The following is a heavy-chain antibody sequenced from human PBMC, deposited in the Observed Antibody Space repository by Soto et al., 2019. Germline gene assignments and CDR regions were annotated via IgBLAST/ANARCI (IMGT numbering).Heavy chain of an antibody. CDR2: INHSGST. CDR3: ARDKITGLFDY. V-gene: IGHV4-34*01. CDR1: GGSFSGYY. D-gene: IGHD2-8*02. Sequence: NPSETLSLTCAVYGGSFSGYYWTWIRQPPGTGLEWIGEINHSGSTNYNPSLKSRVTISVDTSKNQFSLKLTSVTAADTAVYYCARDKITGLFDYWGQGTLVPVSS. J-gene: IGHJ4*02.